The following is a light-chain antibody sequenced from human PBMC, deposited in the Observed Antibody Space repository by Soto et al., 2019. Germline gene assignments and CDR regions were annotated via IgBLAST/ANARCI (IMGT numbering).Light chain of an antibody. CDR2: EVS. Sequence: QSVLTQPPSASGSPGQSVTISFTGTSSDVGGYNYVSWYQQQPCKAPKLMIYEVSKRPSGVPDRFSGSKSGNTASLTVSGLQAEDEADYYCSSYLEVVGGTKLKVL. CDR1: SSDVGGYNY. J-gene: IGLJ2*01. CDR3: SSYLE. V-gene: IGLV2-8*01.